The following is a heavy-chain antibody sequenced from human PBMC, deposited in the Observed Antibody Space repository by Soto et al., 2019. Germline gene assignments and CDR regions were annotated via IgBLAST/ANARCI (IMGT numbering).Heavy chain of an antibody. D-gene: IGHD3-9*01. CDR2: TNAGNGNT. J-gene: IGHJ4*02. CDR1: GYTFTSYA. V-gene: IGHV1-3*01. Sequence: QVQLVQSGAAVKKPGASVKVSCKASGYTFTSYAMHWVRQAPGQRLEWMERTNAGNGNTTYSQKFQGRVNITRDTSASTAYMELSSLRSEDTAVYYCARSGQGKPTTDIRDQYYFDYGGQGTLVTVSS. CDR3: ARSGQGKPTTDIRDQYYFDY.